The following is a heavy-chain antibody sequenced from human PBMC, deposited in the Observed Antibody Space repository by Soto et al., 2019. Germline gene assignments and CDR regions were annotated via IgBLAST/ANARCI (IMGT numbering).Heavy chain of an antibody. Sequence: QITLKESGPTLVKPTQTLTLTCSVSGFSLNTGGLGVGWIRQPPGKALDWLALIFWDYDKRYSPFLRNRLSISKDTSNNLVVFTMTNMDPVDTATYYCIHSRCGGDCLRSYSSHYYYGLDVWGQGTTVTVSS. V-gene: IGHV2-5*02. CDR3: IHSRCGGDCLRSYSSHYYYGLDV. CDR2: IFWDYDK. D-gene: IGHD2-21*02. CDR1: GFSLNTGGLG. J-gene: IGHJ6*02.